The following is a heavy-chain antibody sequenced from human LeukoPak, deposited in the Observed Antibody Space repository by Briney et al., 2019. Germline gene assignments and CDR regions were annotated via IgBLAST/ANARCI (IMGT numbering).Heavy chain of an antibody. CDR3: AKLIVASDY. V-gene: IGHV3-23*01. Sequence: GGSLRLSCAASGFTFSSSAMSWVRQAPGKGLEWVSGISGSGGSTYYADSVKGRFTISRDNSKNTLYLQMNSLRAEDTAIYFCAKLIVASDYWGQGTLVTVSS. CDR1: GFTFSSSA. J-gene: IGHJ4*02. D-gene: IGHD2/OR15-2a*01. CDR2: ISGSGGST.